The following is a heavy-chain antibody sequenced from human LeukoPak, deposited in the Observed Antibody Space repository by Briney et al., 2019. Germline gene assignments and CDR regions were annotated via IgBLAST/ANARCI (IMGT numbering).Heavy chain of an antibody. CDR3: ARSDYYDYRQIDF. D-gene: IGHD3-16*01. V-gene: IGHV4-39*01. Sequence: SQTLSLTCTVPGDSIITSSYYWGWVRQPPGGGLEWLGSIYYSGITHYNPSLKRRLTIYVDTSRNQFSLHLHSVTAADTAVFYCARSDYYDYRQIDFWGQGTLVTVSS. CDR2: IYYSGIT. J-gene: IGHJ4*02. CDR1: GDSIITSSYY.